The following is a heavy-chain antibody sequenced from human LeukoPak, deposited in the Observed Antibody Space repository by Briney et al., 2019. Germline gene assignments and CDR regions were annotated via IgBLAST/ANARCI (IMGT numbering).Heavy chain of an antibody. D-gene: IGHD5-18*01. CDR1: GGTFSSYA. CDR3: ARDSGVDTYFDY. J-gene: IGHJ4*02. CDR2: IIPIFGTA. V-gene: IGHV1-69*05. Sequence: ASVKVSFKASGGTFSSYAISWVRQAPGQGLEWMGGIIPIFGTANYAQKFQGRVTITTDESTSTAYMELSSLRSEDTAVYYCARDSGVDTYFDYWGQGTLVTVSS.